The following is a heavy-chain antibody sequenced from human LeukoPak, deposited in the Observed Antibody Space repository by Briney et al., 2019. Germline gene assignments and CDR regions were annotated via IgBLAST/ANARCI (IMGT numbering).Heavy chain of an antibody. CDR1: GFTFSDYP. CDR3: ARELSLSSDFWTGPFDS. CDR2: ISYDGGTK. J-gene: IGHJ4*02. D-gene: IGHD3/OR15-3a*01. Sequence: PGGSLRLSCAASGFTFSDYPMHWVRQAPGKGLEWVTVISYDGGTKDYADSVKGRFTISRDNSKSTLVLQMNSLRVEDTAIYYCARELSLSSDFWTGPFDSWGQGTLVTVSS. V-gene: IGHV3-30-3*01.